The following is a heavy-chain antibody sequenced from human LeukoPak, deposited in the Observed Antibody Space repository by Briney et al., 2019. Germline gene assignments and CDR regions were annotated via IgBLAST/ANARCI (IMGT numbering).Heavy chain of an antibody. J-gene: IGHJ5*02. CDR3: ARDNDYYGSGSYIWFDP. CDR2: ISSSGST. Sequence: PSETLSLTCTVSGDSISSGDYYWSWIRQPAGKGLEWIGRISSSGSTNYNPSLKSRVTISVDTSKNQFSLKLSSVTAADTAVYYCARDNDYYGSGSYIWFDPWGQGTLVTVSS. CDR1: GDSISSGDYY. V-gene: IGHV4-61*02. D-gene: IGHD3-10*01.